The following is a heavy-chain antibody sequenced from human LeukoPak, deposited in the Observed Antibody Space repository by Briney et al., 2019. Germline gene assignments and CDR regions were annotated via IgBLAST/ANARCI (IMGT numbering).Heavy chain of an antibody. V-gene: IGHV4-59*01. CDR2: IYYSGST. D-gene: IGHD3-9*01. J-gene: IGHJ6*02. Sequence: TSETLSLTCTVSGGSISSYYWSWIRQPPGKGLEWIGYIYYSGSTNYNPSLKSRVTISVDTSKNQFSLKLSSVTAADTAVYYCARGVVDRYFGILNYYYYGMDVWGQGTTVTVSS. CDR1: GGSISSYY. CDR3: ARGVVDRYFGILNYYYYGMDV.